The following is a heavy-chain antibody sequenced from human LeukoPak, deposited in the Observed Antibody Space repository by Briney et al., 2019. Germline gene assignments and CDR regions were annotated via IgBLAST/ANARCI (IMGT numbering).Heavy chain of an antibody. D-gene: IGHD4-17*01. Sequence: QPGGSLRLSCAASGFTFDDYAMHWIRQAPGKGLQWISSISWVGDTSSYADSVKGRFTVSRDNTKGSLYLQMHSLRSEDTALYYCAKDRQYGDYGGGDFFDSWGQGTLVTVSS. V-gene: IGHV3-43D*03. CDR3: AKDRQYGDYGGGDFFDS. CDR2: ISWVGDTS. CDR1: GFTFDDYA. J-gene: IGHJ4*02.